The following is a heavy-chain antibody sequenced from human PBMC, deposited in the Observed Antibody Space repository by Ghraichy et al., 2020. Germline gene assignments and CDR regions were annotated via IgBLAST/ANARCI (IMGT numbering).Heavy chain of an antibody. V-gene: IGHV3-33*01. J-gene: IGHJ3*02. CDR2: IWYDGSNK. CDR1: GFTFSSYG. Sequence: GGSLRLSCAASGFTFSSYGMHWVRQAPGKGLEWVAVIWYDGSNKYYADSVKGRFTISRDNSKNTLYLQMNSLRAEDTAVYYCATGEFRYDAFDIWGQGTMVTVSS. CDR3: ATGEFRYDAFDI. D-gene: IGHD3-10*01.